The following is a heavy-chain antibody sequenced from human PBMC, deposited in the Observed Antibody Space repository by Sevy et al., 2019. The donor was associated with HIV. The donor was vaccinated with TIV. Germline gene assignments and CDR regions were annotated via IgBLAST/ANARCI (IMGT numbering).Heavy chain of an antibody. J-gene: IGHJ4*02. D-gene: IGHD2-2*01. CDR3: ANQPLTLISPPDS. V-gene: IGHV4-39*01. Sequence: SETLSLTCTVSGDSISNSRYYWGWIRQPPGKGLGWSGSVYYSGSTYYNPSLKSRVTLSIDTSKNQFLLKVNSVTATDTAVYYCANQPLTLISPPDSWGQGTLVTVSS. CDR2: VYYSGST. CDR1: GDSISNSRYY.